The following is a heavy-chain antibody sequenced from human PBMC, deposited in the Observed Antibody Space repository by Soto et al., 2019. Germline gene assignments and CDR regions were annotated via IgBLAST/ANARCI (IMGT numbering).Heavy chain of an antibody. J-gene: IGHJ4*02. D-gene: IGHD4-17*01. Sequence: EVQLLESGGGLVQPGGSLRLSCVVSGFTFSSYAMSWVRQAPGKGLELVSSISGSGDDTHYADSVKGRFTISRDNSKNTLFLQMNNLRAEDTAVYYCARRPTVTTSGCFDHWGQGTMVTVSS. V-gene: IGHV3-23*01. CDR3: ARRPTVTTSGCFDH. CDR1: GFTFSSYA. CDR2: ISGSGDDT.